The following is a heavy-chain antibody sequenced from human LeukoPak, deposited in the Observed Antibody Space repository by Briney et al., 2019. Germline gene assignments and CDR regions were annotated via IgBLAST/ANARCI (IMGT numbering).Heavy chain of an antibody. D-gene: IGHD3-22*01. Sequence: GGSLRLSRAASGFTFSSYAMHWVRQAPGKGLEWVAVISYDGSNKYYADSVKGRFTISRDNSKNTLYLQMNSLRAEDTAVYYCARLAPSTMIVVPLDFDYWGQGTLVTISS. V-gene: IGHV3-30-3*01. CDR2: ISYDGSNK. CDR1: GFTFSSYA. CDR3: ARLAPSTMIVVPLDFDY. J-gene: IGHJ4*02.